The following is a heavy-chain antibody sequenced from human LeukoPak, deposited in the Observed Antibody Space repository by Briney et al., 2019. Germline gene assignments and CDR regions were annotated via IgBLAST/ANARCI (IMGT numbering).Heavy chain of an antibody. Sequence: HSGGSLRLSCAASGFTFSSYAMSWVRQAPGKGLEWVSAISGSGGSTYYADSVKGRFTISRDNSKNTLYLQMNSLRAEDTAVYYCARTYYSSSSYLFDNWGQGTLVTVSS. V-gene: IGHV3-23*01. CDR2: ISGSGGST. CDR3: ARTYYSSSSYLFDN. J-gene: IGHJ4*02. CDR1: GFTFSSYA. D-gene: IGHD6-6*01.